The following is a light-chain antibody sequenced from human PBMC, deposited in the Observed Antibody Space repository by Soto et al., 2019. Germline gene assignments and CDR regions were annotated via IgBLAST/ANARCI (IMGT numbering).Light chain of an antibody. V-gene: IGLV1-40*01. CDR1: SSNIGAGYD. CDR3: QSYDSSLSGYYV. J-gene: IGLJ1*01. CDR2: GNN. Sequence: QSVLTQPPSVSGAPGQKVTISCTGSSSNIGAGYDVQWYQQLPEAAPKLLIYGNNNRPSGVPDRFSGSKSVTSASLAITGLQVEDEADYYCQSYDSSLSGYYVFGTGTKLTVL.